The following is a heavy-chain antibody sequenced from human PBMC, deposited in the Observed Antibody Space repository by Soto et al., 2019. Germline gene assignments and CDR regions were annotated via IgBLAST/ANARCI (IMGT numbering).Heavy chain of an antibody. CDR1: GFRFLSYA. D-gene: IGHD3-10*01. Sequence: GGSLRLSCTTSGFRFLSYAMSWVRQAPGKGLEWVSSISASGSSRYYADSVKGRFTVSRDNSRNTMSLEISSLRAEDTATYYFAKAMHSGSGSYFDLWGQGTLVTVSS. J-gene: IGHJ4*02. CDR3: AKAMHSGSGSYFDL. V-gene: IGHV3-23*01. CDR2: ISASGSSR.